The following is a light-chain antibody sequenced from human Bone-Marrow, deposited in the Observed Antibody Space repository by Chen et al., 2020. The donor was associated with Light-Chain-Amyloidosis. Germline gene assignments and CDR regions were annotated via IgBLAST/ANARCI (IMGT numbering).Light chain of an antibody. V-gene: IGLV2-14*01. CDR2: EVT. CDR3: SSYTITNTLV. CDR1: SSDVGGDNH. Sequence: QSALTQPASVSGSPGQSITISSTGTSSDVGGDNHVSWYQQHPDEAPELMIYEVTNRPSWVPDRFSGSKSDNTASLTISGLQTEDEADYFCSSYTITNTLVFGSGTRVTVL. J-gene: IGLJ1*01.